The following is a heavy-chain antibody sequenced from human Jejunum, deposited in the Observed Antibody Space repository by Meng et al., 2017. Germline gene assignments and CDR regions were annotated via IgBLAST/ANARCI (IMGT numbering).Heavy chain of an antibody. CDR3: ARSENYSPFDY. J-gene: IGHJ4*02. V-gene: IGHV1-3*01. CDR1: GYTFTSSG. Sequence: QVQLVQSGAEVKRPGASVKLSCKASGYTFTSSGIHWLRQAPGQRLEWLGWIIAGNGNTKYSQTFQGRVAITSDTSASTAYMELSSLTSEDTAVYYCARSENYSPFDYWGQGTLVTVSS. CDR2: IIAGNGNT. D-gene: IGHD2-15*01.